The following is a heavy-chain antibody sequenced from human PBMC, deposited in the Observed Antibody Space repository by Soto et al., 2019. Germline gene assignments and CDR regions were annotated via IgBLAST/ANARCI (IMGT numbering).Heavy chain of an antibody. Sequence: PGGSLRLSCAASGFTFSTYAMNWVRQAPGKGLEWVSVISGSGDSTYYADSVKGRSTISRDNSKNTLFLQMNSLRAEDTAVYYCAKGIGGGNSVYFDYWGRGTLVTVYS. CDR2: ISGSGDST. J-gene: IGHJ4*02. CDR1: GFTFSTYA. D-gene: IGHD2-8*01. CDR3: AKGIGGGNSVYFDY. V-gene: IGHV3-23*01.